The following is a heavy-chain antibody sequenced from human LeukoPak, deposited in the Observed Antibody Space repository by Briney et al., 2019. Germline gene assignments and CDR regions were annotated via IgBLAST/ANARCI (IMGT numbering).Heavy chain of an antibody. CDR3: ATHDYGDPPGFDY. J-gene: IGHJ4*02. Sequence: GGSLRLSCAASGFTFSSYSMNWVRQAPGKGLEWVSYISSSSSTIYYADSVKGRFTISRDNAKNSLCLQMNSLRDGDTAVYYCATHDYGDPPGFDYWGQGTLVTVSS. CDR2: ISSSSSTI. CDR1: GFTFSSYS. V-gene: IGHV3-48*02. D-gene: IGHD4-17*01.